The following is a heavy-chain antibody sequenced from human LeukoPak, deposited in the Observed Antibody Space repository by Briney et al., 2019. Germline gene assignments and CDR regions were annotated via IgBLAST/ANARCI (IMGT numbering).Heavy chain of an antibody. V-gene: IGHV4-4*07. CDR1: GGSISSYY. CDR3: ARDRYFNVRYYYYYYMDV. Sequence: SETLSLTCTVSGGSISSYYWSWIRQPAGKGLEWIGRIYTSGSTNYNPSLKSRVTMSVDTSKNQFSLKLSSVTAADTAGYYCARDRYFNVRYYYYYYMDVWGKGTTVTVSS. J-gene: IGHJ6*03. CDR2: IYTSGST. D-gene: IGHD2/OR15-2a*01.